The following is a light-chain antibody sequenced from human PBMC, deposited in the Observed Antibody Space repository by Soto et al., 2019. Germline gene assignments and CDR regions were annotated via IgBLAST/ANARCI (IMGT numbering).Light chain of an antibody. CDR2: EVT. Sequence: LTQPASVSGSPGQSITISCTGTISDIGGYEYVSWYQQHPGKAPRLMIYEVTYRPSGVSNRFSGSKSGSTASLTISGLQAEDEADYYCSSYTDSSTLGLYVFGTGTKVTVL. J-gene: IGLJ1*01. CDR3: SSYTDSSTLGLYV. V-gene: IGLV2-14*01. CDR1: ISDIGGYEY.